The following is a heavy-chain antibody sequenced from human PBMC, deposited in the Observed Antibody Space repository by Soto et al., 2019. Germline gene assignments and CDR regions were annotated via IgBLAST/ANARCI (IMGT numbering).Heavy chain of an antibody. D-gene: IGHD3-22*01. V-gene: IGHV4-4*02. CDR2: IYHSGST. Sequence: SETLSLTCAVSGGSISSSNWWSWVRQPPGKGREWIGEIYHSGSTNYNPSLQSRVTISVDRSTNQFSLKLSSVTAAATAVYYCARCAYSYDSSGYGPGYYYYYGMDGWGQGTTVTVSS. CDR3: ARCAYSYDSSGYGPGYYYYYGMDG. J-gene: IGHJ6*02. CDR1: GGSISSSNW.